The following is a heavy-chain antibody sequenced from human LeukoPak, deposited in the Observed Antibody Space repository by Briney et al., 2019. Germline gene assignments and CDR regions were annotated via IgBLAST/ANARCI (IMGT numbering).Heavy chain of an antibody. D-gene: IGHD5-18*01. CDR2: IYRSGTT. CDR3: ARGVDGDTAMVPYYYYYMDV. V-gene: IGHV4-4*02. Sequence: SGTLSLTCAVSGGSISSTNWWSWVRQPPGKGLEWIGEIYRSGTTNYKPSLKSRVTISVDTSKNQFSLKLSSVTAADTAVYYCARGVDGDTAMVPYYYYYMDVWGKGTTVTVSS. CDR1: GGSISSTNW. J-gene: IGHJ6*03.